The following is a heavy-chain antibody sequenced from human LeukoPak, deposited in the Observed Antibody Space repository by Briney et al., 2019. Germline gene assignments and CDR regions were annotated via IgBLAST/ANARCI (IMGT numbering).Heavy chain of an antibody. CDR1: GFIFSSYW. CDR2: IKQDGSEK. V-gene: IGHV3-7*01. Sequence: SGRSLRLSCAASGFIFSSYWMSWVRQAPGKGLEWVANIKQDGSEKHYVDSVKGRFTISRDNAKNSVYLQMSSLRAEDTAVYHCAKYAHGSGTSFDPWGQGTLVTVSS. D-gene: IGHD3-10*01. J-gene: IGHJ5*02. CDR3: AKYAHGSGTSFDP.